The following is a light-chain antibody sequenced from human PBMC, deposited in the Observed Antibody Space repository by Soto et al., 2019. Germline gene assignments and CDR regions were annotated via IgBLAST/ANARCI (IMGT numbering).Light chain of an antibody. CDR3: QRRRNWPRT. Sequence: EIVLTQSPATLSLSPGERATLSCRASQSVSSYLAWYQQKPGQAPRLLIYDASNRATGIPARFSGSGSGTDFTLPISSLGPEDFEVYYCQRRRNWPRTFGQGPKVEIK. J-gene: IGKJ1*01. V-gene: IGKV3-11*01. CDR1: QSVSSY. CDR2: DAS.